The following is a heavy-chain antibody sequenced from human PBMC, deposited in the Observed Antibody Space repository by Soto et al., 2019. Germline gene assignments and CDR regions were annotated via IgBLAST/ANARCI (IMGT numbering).Heavy chain of an antibody. CDR1: VFTFSSYG. Sequence: VGSLRLSCASSVFTFSSYGMHCVRHSPGKWLEWVAVIWYDGSNKYYADSVKGRFTISRDNSKNTLYLQMNSLRAEDTAVYYCASLVQAMGGRTLYYYGMEVWGQGTTVIV. D-gene: IGHD5-18*01. CDR2: IWYDGSNK. J-gene: IGHJ6*02. V-gene: IGHV3-33*01. CDR3: ASLVQAMGGRTLYYYGMEV.